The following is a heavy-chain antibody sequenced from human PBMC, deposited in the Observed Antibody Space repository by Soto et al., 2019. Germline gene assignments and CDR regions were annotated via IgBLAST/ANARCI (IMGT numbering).Heavy chain of an antibody. CDR3: GRDTGRASADL. CDR2: ISHTDRLT. V-gene: IGHV3-48*03. CDR1: GFTFSYYE. Sequence: EVQLAESGGDLVQPGGSLRLSCVGSGFTFSYYEMNWVRQAPGKGLERVAFISHTDRLTHYPDSVKGRFTISRDNAQHSLYLEMTSVRVEDTGVYYCGRDTGRASADLWGQGTLVTVSS. D-gene: IGHD6-13*01. J-gene: IGHJ5*02.